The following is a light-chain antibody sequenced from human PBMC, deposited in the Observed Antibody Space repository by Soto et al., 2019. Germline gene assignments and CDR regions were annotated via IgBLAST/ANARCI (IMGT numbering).Light chain of an antibody. V-gene: IGKV3-15*01. CDR3: QQYNNWPPWT. J-gene: IGKJ1*01. Sequence: EIVMTQSPATLSVSPGERATLSCRASQSFSSRLAWYQQKRGQAPRLLIYDASTRATGIPARFSGSGSGTEFTLTISSLQSEDFAVYYCQQYNNWPPWTFGQGTKVDIK. CDR1: QSFSSR. CDR2: DAS.